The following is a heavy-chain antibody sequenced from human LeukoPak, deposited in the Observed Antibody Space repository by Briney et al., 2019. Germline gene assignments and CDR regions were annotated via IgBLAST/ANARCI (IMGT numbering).Heavy chain of an antibody. CDR2: ISSSSSYI. CDR1: GFTFSSYS. CDR3: ARDLNGYGSGSSPLCY. J-gene: IGHJ4*02. V-gene: IGHV3-21*01. Sequence: GGSLRLSCAASGFTFSSYSMNWVRQAPGKGLEWVSSISSSSSYIYYANSVKGRFTISRDNAKNSLYLQMNSLRAEDTAVYYCARDLNGYGSGSSPLCYWGQGTLVTVSS. D-gene: IGHD3-10*01.